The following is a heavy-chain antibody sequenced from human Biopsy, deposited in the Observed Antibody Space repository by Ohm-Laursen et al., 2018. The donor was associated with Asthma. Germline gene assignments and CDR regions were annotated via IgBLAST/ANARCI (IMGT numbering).Heavy chain of an antibody. CDR3: ARDLAGSCTSASCHGFDS. J-gene: IGHJ5*01. D-gene: IGHD2-2*01. CDR2: ISYDGSR. CDR1: GGSVNIGGFY. Sequence: TLSLTCTVSGGSVNIGGFYWSWVRQHPGRGPEWIGYISYDGSRYYNPSLKSRVTITLETSQNQFSLKLTSVTASDSALYYCARDLAGSCTSASCHGFDSWGQGAQVTVSS. V-gene: IGHV4-31*03.